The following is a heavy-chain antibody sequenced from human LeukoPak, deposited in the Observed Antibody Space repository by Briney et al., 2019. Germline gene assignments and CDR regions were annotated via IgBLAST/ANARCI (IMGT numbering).Heavy chain of an antibody. V-gene: IGHV1-69*04. CDR3: ARAQRGSRRWSYAFDI. Sequence: SVKVSCKASGGTFSSYANSWVRQAPGQGLEWMGRIIPILGIANYAQKFQGRVTITADKSTSTAYMELSSLRSEDTAVYYCARAQRGSRRWSYAFDIWGQGTMVTVSS. D-gene: IGHD4-23*01. J-gene: IGHJ3*02. CDR2: IIPILGIA. CDR1: GGTFSSYA.